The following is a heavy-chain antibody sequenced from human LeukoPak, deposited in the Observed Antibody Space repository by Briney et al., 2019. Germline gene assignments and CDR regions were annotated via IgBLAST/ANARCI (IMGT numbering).Heavy chain of an antibody. CDR3: AKRGDCSGTCTYDY. Sequence: SGGSLRLSCAASGFTFSNYAIHWVRQAPGKGLEWVSIVGGRGVKTCYADSVKGRFTISRDNSENTVYLQMNSLRAEDTAVYYCAKRGDCSGTCTYDYWGQGTLVTVSS. CDR1: GFTFSNYA. CDR2: VGGRGVKT. D-gene: IGHD2-2*01. J-gene: IGHJ4*02. V-gene: IGHV3-23*01.